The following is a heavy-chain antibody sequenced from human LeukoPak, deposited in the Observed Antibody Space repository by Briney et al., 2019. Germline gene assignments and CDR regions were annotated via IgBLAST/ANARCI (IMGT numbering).Heavy chain of an antibody. CDR2: IKQDGSEK. Sequence: GGSLRLSCAASGFTFSRYWMSWVRQAPGKGLEWVANIKQDGSEKYYVDSVKGRFTISRDNAKNSLYLQMNSLRAEDTAVYYCAKGLVVVKPFDYWGQGTLVTVSS. CDR3: AKGLVVVKPFDY. V-gene: IGHV3-7*01. D-gene: IGHD2-21*01. J-gene: IGHJ4*02. CDR1: GFTFSRYW.